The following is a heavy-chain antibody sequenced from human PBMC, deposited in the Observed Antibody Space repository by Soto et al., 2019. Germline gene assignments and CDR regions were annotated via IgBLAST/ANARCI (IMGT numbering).Heavy chain of an antibody. Sequence: QVQQLESGPGLVKPWDTLSLTCTFSGAYISDFSWSWIRQPAGKGLEWIGRITVNGNTQYNPSFRSRVNMSMDTSRNQFSLNLQSATAADTALYYCARESGENWTYEAHWGQGPLVTVSS. CDR1: GAYISDFS. CDR3: ARESGENWTYEAH. J-gene: IGHJ1*01. D-gene: IGHD1-7*01. CDR2: ITVNGNT. V-gene: IGHV4-4*07.